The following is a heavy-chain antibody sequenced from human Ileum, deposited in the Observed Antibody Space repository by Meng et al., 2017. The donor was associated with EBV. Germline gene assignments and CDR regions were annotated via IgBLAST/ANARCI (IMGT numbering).Heavy chain of an antibody. CDR2: TSHSGST. V-gene: IGHV4-4*02. D-gene: IGHD3-22*01. CDR3: ASSDYYRSDY. J-gene: IGHJ4*02. CDR1: GGSISRSDW. Sequence: HVQLQESGPGVGKSSGTLSLTCAVSGGSISRSDWWSWVRQPAGKGLEWIGETSHSGSTNYSPSLKSRVTISLDKSKNQLSLKLNSVTAADTAVYYCASSDYYRSDYWGQGTLVTVSS.